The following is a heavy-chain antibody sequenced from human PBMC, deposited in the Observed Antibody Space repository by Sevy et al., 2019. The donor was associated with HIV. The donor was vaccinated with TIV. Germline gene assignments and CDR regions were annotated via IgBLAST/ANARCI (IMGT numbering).Heavy chain of an antibody. J-gene: IGHJ4*02. CDR3: AREGCTNPFDY. V-gene: IGHV3-23*01. D-gene: IGHD2-8*01. CDR1: GFTFSKYS. Sequence: GGSLRLSCAASGFTFSKYSMSWVRQPPGKGLEWVSTLSFGCGEINHADSVKGRFTISRDTSKNSLYLQMNNLRAEDTAVYYCAREGCTNPFDYWGQGTLVTVSS. CDR2: LSFGCGEI.